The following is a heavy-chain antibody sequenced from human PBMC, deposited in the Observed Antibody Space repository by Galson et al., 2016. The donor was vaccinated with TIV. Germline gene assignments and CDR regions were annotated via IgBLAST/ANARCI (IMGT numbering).Heavy chain of an antibody. J-gene: IGHJ4*02. V-gene: IGHV3-7*04. CDR2: IQDIGDEK. CDR1: GFTFRTYW. D-gene: IGHD2-2*02. Sequence: SLRLSCAASGFTFRTYWMTWVRQAPGKGLEWVANIQDIGDEKKYGESVKGRFTISRDNTKNSLFLQMNSLRAEDTAVYYCARAVPEIPETLDYWGQGTLVTVSS. CDR3: ARAVPEIPETLDY.